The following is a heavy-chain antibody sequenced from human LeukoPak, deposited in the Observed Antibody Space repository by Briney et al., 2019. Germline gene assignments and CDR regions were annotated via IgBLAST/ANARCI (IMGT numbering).Heavy chain of an antibody. Sequence: ASVKVSCKVSGYTLTELSMHWVRQAPGKGLEWMGGFDPEDGETIYAQKFQGRVAMTEDTSTDTAYMELSSLRSEDTAVYYCARDFSQGMYGDDAFDIWGQGTMVTVSS. J-gene: IGHJ3*02. CDR2: FDPEDGET. CDR1: GYTLTELS. D-gene: IGHD4-17*01. V-gene: IGHV1-24*01. CDR3: ARDFSQGMYGDDAFDI.